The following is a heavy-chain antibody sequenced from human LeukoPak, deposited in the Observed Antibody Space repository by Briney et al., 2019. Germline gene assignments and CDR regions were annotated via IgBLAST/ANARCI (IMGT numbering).Heavy chain of an antibody. CDR2: IIPIFGTA. J-gene: IGHJ3*02. CDR1: GGTFSSYA. CDR3: ARDVKINGAFDI. Sequence: ASVKVSCKASGGTFSSYAISWVRQAPGQGLEWMGGIIPIFGTANYAQKFEGRVTITTDESTSTAYMELSSLRSEDTAVYYCARDVKINGAFDIWGQGTMVTVSS. V-gene: IGHV1-69*05. D-gene: IGHD2-8*01.